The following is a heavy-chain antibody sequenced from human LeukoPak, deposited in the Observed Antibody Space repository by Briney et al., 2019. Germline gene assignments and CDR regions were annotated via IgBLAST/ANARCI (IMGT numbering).Heavy chain of an antibody. D-gene: IGHD6-19*01. CDR2: ISYDGSNK. CDR1: GFTFSSYA. Sequence: GGSLRLSCAASGFTFSSYAMHWVRQAPGKGLEWVAVISYDGSNKYYADSVKGRFTISRDNSKNTLYLQMNSLRAEDTAVYYCARPTAQWLVHLEAFDIWGQGTMVTVSS. V-gene: IGHV3-30*04. J-gene: IGHJ3*02. CDR3: ARPTAQWLVHLEAFDI.